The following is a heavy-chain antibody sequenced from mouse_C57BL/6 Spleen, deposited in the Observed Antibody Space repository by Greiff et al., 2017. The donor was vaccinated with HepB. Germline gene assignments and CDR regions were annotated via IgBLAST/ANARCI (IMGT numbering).Heavy chain of an antibody. CDR3: AREGYGYEGSWFAY. CDR1: GYSFTSYY. V-gene: IGHV1-66*01. CDR2: IYPGSGNT. D-gene: IGHD2-2*01. Sequence: QVQLQQSGPELVKPGASVKISCKASGYSFTSYYIHWVKQRPGQGLEWIGWIYPGSGNTKYNEKFKGKATLTADTSSSTAYMQLSSLTSEDSAVYYCAREGYGYEGSWFAYWGQGTLVTVSA. J-gene: IGHJ3*01.